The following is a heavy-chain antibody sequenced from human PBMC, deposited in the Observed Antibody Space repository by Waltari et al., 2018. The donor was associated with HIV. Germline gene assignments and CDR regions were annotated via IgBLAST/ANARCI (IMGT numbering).Heavy chain of an antibody. J-gene: IGHJ3*01. CDR1: GYSFSTSW. D-gene: IGHD2-2*01. Sequence: VQLLQSGAEAKKPVESLEISCKGSGYSFSTSWIAWVRQVPGKGLEWMGIIYPGDSDIKYSLSVEGQVRISADKSISTVYLQWNFVKASDTAIYYCARLGRGYCSTTSCPRPFDVWGQGTMVTVSS. V-gene: IGHV5-51*01. CDR3: ARLGRGYCSTTSCPRPFDV. CDR2: IYPGDSDI.